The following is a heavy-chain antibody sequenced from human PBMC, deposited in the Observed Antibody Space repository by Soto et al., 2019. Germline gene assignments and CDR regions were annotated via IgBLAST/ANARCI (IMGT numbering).Heavy chain of an antibody. CDR2: MHYSGGT. Sequence: SETLSLTCTVSGGSISTSGYSWGWIRQPPGKGLEWIGSMHYSGGTYNNPSLKSRVTMSVDTSKNHFSLKLGSVTAADTAVYYCARHRYCSGGSCYHLDNWFDPWGQGTLVTVSS. J-gene: IGHJ5*02. CDR3: ARHRYCSGGSCYHLDNWFDP. D-gene: IGHD2-15*01. V-gene: IGHV4-39*01. CDR1: GGSISTSGYS.